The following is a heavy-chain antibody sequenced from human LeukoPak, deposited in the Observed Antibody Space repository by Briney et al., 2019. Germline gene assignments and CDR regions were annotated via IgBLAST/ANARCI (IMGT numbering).Heavy chain of an antibody. J-gene: IGHJ4*02. CDR3: ARHTPGMAVAGTTYLDY. CDR1: GGSFSGYY. D-gene: IGHD6-19*01. CDR2: INHSGST. Sequence: SETLSLTCAVYGGSFSGYYWSWIRQPPGKGLEWIGEINHSGSTNYNPSLKSRVTISVDTSKNQFSLKLSSVTAADTAVYYCARHTPGMAVAGTTYLDYWGQGTLVTVSS. V-gene: IGHV4-34*01.